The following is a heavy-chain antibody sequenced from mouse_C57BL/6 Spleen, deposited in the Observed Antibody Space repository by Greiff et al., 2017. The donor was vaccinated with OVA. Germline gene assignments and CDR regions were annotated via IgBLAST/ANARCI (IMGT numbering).Heavy chain of an antibody. CDR3: AKGAGNYFDY. J-gene: IGHJ2*01. D-gene: IGHD3-3*01. CDR2: SYPGDGDT. CDR1: GYAFSSSW. V-gene: IGHV1-82*01. Sequence: VQLQQSGPELVKPGASVKISCKASGYAFSSSWMNWVKQRPGKGLEWIGRSYPGDGDTNYNGKFKGKATLTADKSSRTAYMQLSSLTSEDSAVYCCAKGAGNYFDYWGQGTTLTVSS.